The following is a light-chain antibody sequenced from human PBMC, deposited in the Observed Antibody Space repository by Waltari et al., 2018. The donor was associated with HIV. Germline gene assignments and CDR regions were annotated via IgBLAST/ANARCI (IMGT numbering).Light chain of an antibody. CDR1: QNVITN. Sequence: EIVMTQSPGTPSVSPGERVTLSCRASQNVITNLAWYQQKPGQAPRLLIYGASTRATGIPPRFSGGGSGTDFTLTIGSLQSEDFTFYYCQQYNKWPRTFGQGTKVEVK. J-gene: IGKJ1*01. CDR2: GAS. V-gene: IGKV3-15*01. CDR3: QQYNKWPRT.